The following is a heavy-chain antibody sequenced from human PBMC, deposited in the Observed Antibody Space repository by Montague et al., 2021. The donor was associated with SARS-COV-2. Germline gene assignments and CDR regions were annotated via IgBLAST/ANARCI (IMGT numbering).Heavy chain of an antibody. V-gene: IGHV3-7*01. CDR2: IKQDGSEK. J-gene: IGHJ5*02. CDR3: ASELGLFDP. Sequence: SLRLSCAASGFTFSSYAMSWVRQAPGKGLEWVANIKQDGSEKYYVDSVKGRFTISRDNAKNSLYLQMNSLRAEDTAVYYCASELGLFDPWGQGTLVTVSS. CDR1: GFTFSSYA.